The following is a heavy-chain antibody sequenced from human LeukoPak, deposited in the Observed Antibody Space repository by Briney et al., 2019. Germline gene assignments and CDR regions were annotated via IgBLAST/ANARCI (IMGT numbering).Heavy chain of an antibody. CDR1: GYTFSSCA. D-gene: IGHD3-22*01. Sequence: ASVKVSCKASGYTFSSCAINLVRQAPGQGLEYMGWIDTKTGNPTYAQGFTGRFVFSLDTSVSTAYLQISSLKAEDTAVYYCAIHPSDSSGYFSYWGQGALVTVSS. CDR2: IDTKTGNP. V-gene: IGHV7-4-1*02. CDR3: AIHPSDSSGYFSY. J-gene: IGHJ4*02.